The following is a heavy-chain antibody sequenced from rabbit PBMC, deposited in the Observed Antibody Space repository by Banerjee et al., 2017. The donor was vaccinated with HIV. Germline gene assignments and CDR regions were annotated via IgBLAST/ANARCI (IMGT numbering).Heavy chain of an antibody. CDR3: ARGIAYGYAGDAYPPYAMDL. CDR2: IVTGKS. Sequence: QSLEESGGDQVKPGASLTLTCTASGFSFSAGYYMCWVRQAPGKGLEWIACIVTGKSVYASWAKGRFTISKTSSTTVTLQMTSLTAADTATYFCARGIAYGYAGDAYPPYAMDLWGQGTLVTVS. J-gene: IGHJ3*01. CDR1: GFSFSAGYY. D-gene: IGHD6-1*01. V-gene: IGHV1S40*01.